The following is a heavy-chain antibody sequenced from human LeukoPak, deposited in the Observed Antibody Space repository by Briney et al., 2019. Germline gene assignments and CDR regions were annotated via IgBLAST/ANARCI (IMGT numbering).Heavy chain of an antibody. CDR1: GFTFSNYA. CDR3: ATNSRRPHQYYMDV. CDR2: ISYDGSYK. D-gene: IGHD1-14*01. Sequence: GGSLRLSCAASGFTFSNYAMHWVRQAPGKGLEWVAVISYDGSYKDYADSVKGRFTISRDKTKNTAYLQMNSLRLEDTAVYYCATNSRRPHQYYMDVWGKGTTVTVSS. V-gene: IGHV3-30*04. J-gene: IGHJ6*03.